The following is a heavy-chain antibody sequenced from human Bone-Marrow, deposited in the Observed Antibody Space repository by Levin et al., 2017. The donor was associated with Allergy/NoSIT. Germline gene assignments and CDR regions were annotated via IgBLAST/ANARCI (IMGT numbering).Heavy chain of an antibody. V-gene: IGHV3-11*01. CDR1: GFTFSDYY. CDR3: ARGSWRSFYGIDI. CDR2: IGNGDDRI. J-gene: IGHJ6*02. Sequence: PGGSLRLSCEASGFTFSDYYMHWIRQAPGKGLEWAAYIGNGDDRIYYADSVQGRFTISRDNGKKSLHLRMINLRAEDTAVYYCARGSWRSFYGIDIWGQGTAVTVSS.